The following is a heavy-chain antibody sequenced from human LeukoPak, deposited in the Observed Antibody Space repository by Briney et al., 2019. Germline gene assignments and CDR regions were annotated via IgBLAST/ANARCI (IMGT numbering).Heavy chain of an antibody. Sequence: SETLSLTRTVSGVSISSSSYYWGWIRQPPGKGLEWIESVHYNGRTFYNPPLTGRVTISIDTSKNQFSLRLSSVTVADTAVYFCARHPGYSFGQNYQYYYLDVWGKGTTVTVSS. J-gene: IGHJ6*03. D-gene: IGHD5-18*01. CDR3: ARHPGYSFGQNYQYYYLDV. CDR2: VHYNGRT. V-gene: IGHV4-39*01. CDR1: GVSISSSSYY.